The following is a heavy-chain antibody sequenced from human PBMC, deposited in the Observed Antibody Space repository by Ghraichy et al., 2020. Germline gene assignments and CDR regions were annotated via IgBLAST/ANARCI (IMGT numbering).Heavy chain of an antibody. CDR2: IWYDGSNK. CDR3: ARDHDFWSGENYLDY. CDR1: GFTFSSYG. V-gene: IGHV3-33*01. D-gene: IGHD3-3*01. J-gene: IGHJ4*02. Sequence: GGSLRLSCAASGFTFSSYGMHWVRQAPGKGLEWVAVIWYDGSNKYYADSMKGRFTISRDNSKNTLYLQMNSLRAEDTAVYYCARDHDFWSGENYLDYWGQGTLVTVSS.